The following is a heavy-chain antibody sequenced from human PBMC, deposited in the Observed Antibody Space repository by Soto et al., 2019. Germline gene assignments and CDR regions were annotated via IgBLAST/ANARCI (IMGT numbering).Heavy chain of an antibody. CDR3: AKPTPDPQRPDPYYYGMDV. CDR1: GYTFTSYY. CDR2: INPSGGST. V-gene: IGHV1-46*01. J-gene: IGHJ6*02. Sequence: ASVKVSCKASGYTFTSYYMHWVRQAPGQGLEWMGIINPSGGSTSYAQKFQGRVTMTRDTSTSTVYMELSSLRSEDTAVYYCAKPTPDPQRPDPYYYGMDVWGQGTTVIVSS.